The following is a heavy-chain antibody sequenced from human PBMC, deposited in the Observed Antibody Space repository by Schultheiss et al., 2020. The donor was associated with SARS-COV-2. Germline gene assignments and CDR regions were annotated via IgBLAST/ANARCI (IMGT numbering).Heavy chain of an antibody. Sequence: SVKVSCKASGGTFSSYAISWVRQAPGQGLEWMGGIIPIFGTANYAQKLQGRVTMTTDTSTSTAYMELRSLRSDDTAVYYCARCQLHYYYYYGMDVWGQGTTVTVSS. D-gene: IGHD2-2*01. J-gene: IGHJ6*02. CDR1: GGTFSSYA. CDR2: IIPIFGTA. CDR3: ARCQLHYYYYYGMDV. V-gene: IGHV1-69*05.